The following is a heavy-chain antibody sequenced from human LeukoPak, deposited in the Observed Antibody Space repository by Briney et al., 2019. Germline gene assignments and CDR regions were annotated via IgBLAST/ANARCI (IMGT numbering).Heavy chain of an antibody. V-gene: IGHV3-74*01. J-gene: IGHJ4*02. D-gene: IGHD4-23*01. CDR3: GRGYGGNRLVDY. Sequence: GGSLRLSCAASGFTFSSYWMYWVRQVPGKGLVGVSRMNSDGSITTYADSVKGRFTISRDNAKNKLDLQMNSLRAEDTAVYYCGRGYGGNRLVDYWGQGTLVTVSS. CDR1: GFTFSSYW. CDR2: MNSDGSIT.